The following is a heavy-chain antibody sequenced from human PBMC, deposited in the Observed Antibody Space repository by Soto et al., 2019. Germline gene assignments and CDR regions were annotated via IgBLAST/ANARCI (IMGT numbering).Heavy chain of an antibody. CDR2: INTNSGGT. D-gene: IGHD6-13*01. CDR1: GYTFTGYY. J-gene: IGHJ5*02. Sequence: ASVKVSCKASGYTFTGYYMHWVRQAPGQGLEWKGWINTNSGGTNYAQKFQGWVTMTRDTSISTAYMELSRLRSDDTAVYYCARASFPLAAAGSWFDPWGQGTLVTVSS. CDR3: ARASFPLAAAGSWFDP. V-gene: IGHV1-2*04.